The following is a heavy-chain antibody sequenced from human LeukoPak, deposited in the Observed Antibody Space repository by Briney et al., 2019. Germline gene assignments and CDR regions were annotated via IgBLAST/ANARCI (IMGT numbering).Heavy chain of an antibody. J-gene: IGHJ4*02. CDR2: IYTSGST. D-gene: IGHD3-9*01. CDR1: GGSISSYY. V-gene: IGHV4-4*07. CDR3: ARGYFDWIPYSFDY. Sequence: SETLSLTCTVSGGSISSYYWSWIRQPAGKGLEWIGRIYTSGSTNYNPSLKSRVTMSVDTSKNQFSLKLSSVTAADTAIYYCARGYFDWIPYSFDYWGQGTLVTVSS.